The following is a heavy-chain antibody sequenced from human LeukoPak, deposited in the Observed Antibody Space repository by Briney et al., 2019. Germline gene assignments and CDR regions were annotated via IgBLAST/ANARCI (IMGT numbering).Heavy chain of an antibody. J-gene: IGHJ4*02. CDR2: IIPIFGTA. V-gene: IGHV1-69*13. Sequence: ASVKVSCKASGGTFSSYAISWVRQAPGQGLEWRGGIIPIFGTANYAQKFQGRVTITADESTSTAYMELSSLRSEDTAVYYCARGTTVNRVDYFDYWGQGTLVTVSS. D-gene: IGHD4-17*01. CDR3: ARGTTVNRVDYFDY. CDR1: GGTFSSYA.